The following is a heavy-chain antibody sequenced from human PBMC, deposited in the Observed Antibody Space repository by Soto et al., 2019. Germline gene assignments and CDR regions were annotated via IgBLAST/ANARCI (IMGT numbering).Heavy chain of an antibody. J-gene: IGHJ2*01. D-gene: IGHD3-16*01. CDR2: TYYRSKWYN. CDR3: AIGSLRGGNWYFDL. V-gene: IGHV6-1*01. CDR1: GDSVSKNSAT. Sequence: QEQLQQSGPGLVKPSQTLSLTCAISGDSVSKNSATWNWIRQSPARGLEWLGRTYYRSKWYNDYAVSVKSRITINPDTSKNQFSLQLNSVTPEDTAVYYCAIGSLRGGNWYFDLWGHGTLVTVSS.